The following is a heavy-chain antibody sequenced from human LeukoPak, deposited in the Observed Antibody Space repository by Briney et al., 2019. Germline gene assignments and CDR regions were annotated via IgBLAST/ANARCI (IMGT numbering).Heavy chain of an antibody. J-gene: IGHJ4*02. Sequence: SETLSLTCDVSGGSLSSSNWWRWVRQPPGKGLEGIGEIYHSGSTNYNPSLKSRVTISVDKSKNQFSLKLSSVTAADTAVYYCARTELNCSGGSCYYYYFDYWGQGTLVTVSS. D-gene: IGHD2-15*01. CDR1: GGSLSSSNW. CDR2: IYHSGST. CDR3: ARTELNCSGGSCYYYYFDY. V-gene: IGHV4-4*02.